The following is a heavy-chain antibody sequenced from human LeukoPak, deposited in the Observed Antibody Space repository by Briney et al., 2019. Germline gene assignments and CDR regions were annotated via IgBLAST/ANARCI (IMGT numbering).Heavy chain of an antibody. V-gene: IGHV4-59*01. Sequence: SETLSLTCTVSGGSISSYYWSWIRQPPGKGLEWIGYIYYSGSTNYNPSLKSRVTISVDTSKNQFSLKLSSVIAAHTAVYYCARGRDYYDSSGYLSDAFDIWGQGTMVTVSS. CDR1: GGSISSYY. CDR2: IYYSGST. D-gene: IGHD3-22*01. CDR3: ARGRDYYDSSGYLSDAFDI. J-gene: IGHJ3*02.